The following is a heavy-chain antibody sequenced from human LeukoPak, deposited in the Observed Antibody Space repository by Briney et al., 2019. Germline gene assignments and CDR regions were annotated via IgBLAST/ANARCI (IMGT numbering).Heavy chain of an antibody. CDR1: GGTFSSYA. J-gene: IGHJ6*02. V-gene: IGHV1-69*13. D-gene: IGHD3-22*01. Sequence: SVKVSCKASGGTFSSYAISWVRQAPGQGLEWMGGIIPIFGTASYAQKFQGRVTITADESTSTAYMELSSLRSEDTAVYYCARGGLQRITMIVVVIPPYGMDVWGQGTTVTVSS. CDR2: IIPIFGTA. CDR3: ARGGLQRITMIVVVIPPYGMDV.